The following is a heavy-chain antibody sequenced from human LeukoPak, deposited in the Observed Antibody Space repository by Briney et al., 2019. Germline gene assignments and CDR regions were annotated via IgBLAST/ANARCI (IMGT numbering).Heavy chain of an antibody. CDR1: GFAFRGYA. Sequence: GGSLRLSCAASGFAFRGYAMTWVRQAPGKGLEWVGFIRSKNYGGTTEYAASVKGRFTISRDDSKSIAYLQMNSLKTEDTAVYYCTRVIVATKDYWGQGTLVTVSS. CDR3: TRVIVATKDY. CDR2: IRSKNYGGTT. D-gene: IGHD5-12*01. V-gene: IGHV3-49*04. J-gene: IGHJ4*02.